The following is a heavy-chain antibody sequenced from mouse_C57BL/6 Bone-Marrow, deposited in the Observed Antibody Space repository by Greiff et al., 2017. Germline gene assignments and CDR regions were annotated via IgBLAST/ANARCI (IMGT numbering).Heavy chain of an antibody. CDR3: ARGGPLPY. CDR2: INPNNGGT. D-gene: IGHD6-1*01. J-gene: IGHJ3*01. V-gene: IGHV1-26*01. CDR1: GYTFTDYY. Sequence: EVQLQQSGPELVKPGASVKISCKASGYTFTDYYMNWVKRSHGKSLEWIGDINPNNGGTSYNQKFKGKATLTVDKSSSTAYMELRSLTSEDSAVYYCARGGPLPYWGQGTLVTVSA.